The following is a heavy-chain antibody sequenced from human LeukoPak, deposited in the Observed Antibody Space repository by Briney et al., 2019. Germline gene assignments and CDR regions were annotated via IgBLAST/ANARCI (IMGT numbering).Heavy chain of an antibody. D-gene: IGHD2-2*01. V-gene: IGHV3-23*01. CDR3: AAIYCGSTSCYAFDH. CDR1: GFTFSSYA. CDR2: ISGSGSTT. Sequence: PGGSLRLSCAASGFTFSSYAMSWVRQAPGKGLEWVSGISGSGSTTYYADSVKGRFTISRDNSKNTLYLQMNSLRAEDTAVYYCAAIYCGSTSCYAFDHWGQETLVTVSS. J-gene: IGHJ4*02.